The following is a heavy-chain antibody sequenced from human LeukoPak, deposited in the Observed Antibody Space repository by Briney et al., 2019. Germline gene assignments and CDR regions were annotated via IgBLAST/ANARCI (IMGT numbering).Heavy chain of an antibody. D-gene: IGHD6-19*01. CDR3: ARAGYSSGWYRRWFDP. CDR2: INHSGST. CDR1: GGSFSGYY. J-gene: IGHJ5*02. Sequence: SETLSLTCAVYGGSFSGYYWSWIRQPPGKGLEWIGEINHSGSTNYNPSLKSRVTISADTSKNQFSLKLSSVTAADTAVYYRARAGYSSGWYRRWFDPWGQGTLVTVSS. V-gene: IGHV4-34*01.